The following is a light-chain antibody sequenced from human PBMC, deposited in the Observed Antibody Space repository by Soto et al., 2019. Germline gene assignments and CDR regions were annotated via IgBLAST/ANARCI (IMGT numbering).Light chain of an antibody. CDR1: NSNIGSDS. CDR2: NNN. Sequence: QSVLTQPPSASGTPGQRVTISCSGSNSNIGSDSVSWYQHLPGTAPKLLIYNNNQRPSGVPDRFSGSKSGTSASLAISGLQSEDEADYYCAAWDDSLSGPAFGGGTKLTVL. J-gene: IGLJ3*02. CDR3: AAWDDSLSGPA. V-gene: IGLV1-44*01.